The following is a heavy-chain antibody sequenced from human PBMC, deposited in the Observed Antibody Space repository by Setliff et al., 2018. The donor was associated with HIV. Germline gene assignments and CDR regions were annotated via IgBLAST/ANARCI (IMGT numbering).Heavy chain of an antibody. CDR2: INPSDDNT. V-gene: IGHV1-46*01. J-gene: IGHJ4*02. D-gene: IGHD6-25*01. CDR1: GYIFTSYY. Sequence: GASVKVSCKASGYIFTSYYIHWVRQAPGQGLEWMGVINPSDDNTNYAQKFRGRLTMTRDTSASTVYMELRSLRSDDTAVYYCARTPEGAAVFDHWGQGTLVTVSS. CDR3: ARTPEGAAVFDH.